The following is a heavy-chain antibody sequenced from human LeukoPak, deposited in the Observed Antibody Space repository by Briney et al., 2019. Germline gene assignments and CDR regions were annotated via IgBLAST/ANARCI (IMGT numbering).Heavy chain of an antibody. D-gene: IGHD6-19*01. CDR1: GGSISTYY. J-gene: IGHJ3*02. V-gene: IGHV4-59*12. Sequence: PSETLSLTCTVSGGSISTYYWNWIRQLPGKGLEWIGYIYYSGSTNYNPSLKSRVTISVDTSKNQFSLKLSSVTAADTAVYYCARERDSSGWSNHAFDIWGQGTMVTVSS. CDR2: IYYSGST. CDR3: ARERDSSGWSNHAFDI.